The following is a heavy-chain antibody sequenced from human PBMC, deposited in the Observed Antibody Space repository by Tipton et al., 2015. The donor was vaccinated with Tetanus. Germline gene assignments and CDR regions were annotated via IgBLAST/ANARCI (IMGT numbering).Heavy chain of an antibody. V-gene: IGHV1-2*02. D-gene: IGHD3-22*01. Sequence: HVQLVQSGAEVKKPGASVKVSCKASGYTFTGYYMYWVRQAPGQGLEWMGWIDPNSGGTVYAQKFQGRVTMTRDTSISTACMELRSLRSDDTAVYYCARDRGDYIYYGMDVWGPGTTVTVS. CDR2: IDPNSGGT. J-gene: IGHJ6*02. CDR1: GYTFTGYY. CDR3: ARDRGDYIYYGMDV.